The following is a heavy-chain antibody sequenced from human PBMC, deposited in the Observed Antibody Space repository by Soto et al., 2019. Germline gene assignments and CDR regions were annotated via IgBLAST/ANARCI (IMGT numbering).Heavy chain of an antibody. CDR3: ARTNYDYIWGSYRFDF. Sequence: QVQLQESGPGLVKPSQTLSLTCTVSGGSISSGDHYWSWIRQPPGKGLEWIGYSSYSGNTYYNPSLNSRVTISVDMSKNQFSLKLSSVTAADTAVYYCARTNYDYIWGSYRFDFWGQGTLVTVSS. CDR1: GGSISSGDHY. CDR2: SSYSGNT. D-gene: IGHD3-16*02. J-gene: IGHJ4*02. V-gene: IGHV4-30-4*01.